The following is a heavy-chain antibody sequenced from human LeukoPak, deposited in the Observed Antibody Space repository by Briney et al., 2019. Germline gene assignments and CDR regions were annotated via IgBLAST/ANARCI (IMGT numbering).Heavy chain of an antibody. D-gene: IGHD4-11*01. J-gene: IGHJ4*02. CDR3: ARLQSLATVAFFFDS. Sequence: GESLKISCQASGYSFSNYWIGWVRQLPDKGLKWMASIYPGDSDIRYSPSSQGRVTISADKSINTAYLQWSSLKASDTAIYYCARLQSLATVAFFFDSWGQGTLVTVSS. V-gene: IGHV5-51*01. CDR2: IYPGDSDI. CDR1: GYSFSNYW.